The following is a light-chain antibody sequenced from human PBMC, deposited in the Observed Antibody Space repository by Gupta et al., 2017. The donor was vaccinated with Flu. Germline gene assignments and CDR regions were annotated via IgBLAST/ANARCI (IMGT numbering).Light chain of an antibody. CDR2: EVS. V-gene: IGLV2-23*02. Sequence: TSSDIGTHNLVSWYQQHSDKAPKLVISEVSKRPSGVSNRFSGSKSGNAAFLTISGLQTEDEADYYCCSYVGSSTFVFGTGTKVTVL. CDR1: SSDIGTHNL. J-gene: IGLJ1*01. CDR3: CSYVGSSTFV.